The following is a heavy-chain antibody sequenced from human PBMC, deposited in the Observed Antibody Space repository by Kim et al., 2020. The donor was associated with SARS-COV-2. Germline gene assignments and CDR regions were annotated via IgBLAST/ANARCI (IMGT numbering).Heavy chain of an antibody. CDR3: ARVRSYGDNSFIQNYYYYGMDV. CDR2: IYYSGST. Sequence: SETLSLTCTVSGGSISSYYWSWIRQPPGKGLEWIGYIYYSGSTNYNPSLKSRVTISVDTSKNQFSLKLSSVTAADTDVYYCARVRSYGDNSFIQNYYYYGMDVWGQGTTVTVSS. V-gene: IGHV4-59*01. J-gene: IGHJ6*02. D-gene: IGHD4-17*01. CDR1: GGSISSYY.